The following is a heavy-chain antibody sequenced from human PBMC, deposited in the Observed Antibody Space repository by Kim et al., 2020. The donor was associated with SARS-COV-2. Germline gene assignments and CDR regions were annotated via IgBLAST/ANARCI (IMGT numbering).Heavy chain of an antibody. CDR2: VYYSGNT. J-gene: IGHJ2*01. CDR3: ARMALYWYFDL. CDR1: GGSIRSFDYY. Sequence: SETLSLTCTVSGGSIRSFDYYWAWVRQPPGKGLEWIGSVYYSGNTYYNPSLKSRVTISVDTSKNQFSLKVTSVTATDTAVYYCARMALYWYFDLWGRDTLVTVSS. D-gene: IGHD5-12*01. V-gene: IGHV4-39*01.